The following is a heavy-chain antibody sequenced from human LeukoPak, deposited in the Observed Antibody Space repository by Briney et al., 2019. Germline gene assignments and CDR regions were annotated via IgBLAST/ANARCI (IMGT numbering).Heavy chain of an antibody. CDR1: GDSMSHYY. D-gene: IGHD1-7*01. CDR2: IHYLGST. CDR3: ARTGTTFFDY. Sequence: SETLSLTCSVSGDSMSHYYWSWIRQTPGKGLEWIGYIHYLGSTKYNPSLESRVTTSVDTSKSHFSLRLTSVTAADTAIYYCARTGTTFFDYWGQGALVTVTS. V-gene: IGHV4-59*01. J-gene: IGHJ4*02.